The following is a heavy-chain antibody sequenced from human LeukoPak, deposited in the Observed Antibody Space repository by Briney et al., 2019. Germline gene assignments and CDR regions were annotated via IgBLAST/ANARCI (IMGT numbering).Heavy chain of an antibody. CDR3: ARGSLLFKAAAAGDYYYMDV. J-gene: IGHJ6*03. CDR1: GGTFSSTA. Sequence: ASVKVSCKASGGTFSSTAINWVRQAPGQGLEWMGGIIPIFGTANYAQKFQGRVTITADESTSTAYMELSSLRSEDTAVYYCARGSLLFKAAAAGDYYYMDVWGKGTTVTVSS. V-gene: IGHV1-69*13. CDR2: IIPIFGTA. D-gene: IGHD6-13*01.